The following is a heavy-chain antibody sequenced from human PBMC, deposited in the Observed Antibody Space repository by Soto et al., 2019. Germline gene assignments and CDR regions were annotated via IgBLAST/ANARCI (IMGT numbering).Heavy chain of an antibody. V-gene: IGHV4-34*01. D-gene: IGHD3-10*01. J-gene: IGHJ4*02. CDR1: GGSFSGYY. CDR2: INHSGST. CDR3: ARERGLWFGAQPSQPFDY. Sequence: QVQLQQWGAGLLKPSETLSLTCAVYGGSFSGYYWSWIRQPPGKGLEWIGEINHSGSTNYNPSLKSRVTISVDTSKHQFSLKLSSVTAADTAVYYCARERGLWFGAQPSQPFDYWGQGTLVTVSS.